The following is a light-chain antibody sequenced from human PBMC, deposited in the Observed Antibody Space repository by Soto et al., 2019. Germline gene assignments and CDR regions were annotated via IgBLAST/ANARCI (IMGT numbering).Light chain of an antibody. Sequence: EIVMTQSPATLSVSPGVRAILSCRASQSVSSTLAWYQHRPAQAPRLLIYDTSTRATGIPARLSGSGSGTEFTLTISSLQSEDFAVYYCQQYHNRPHTFGPGTKLGIK. CDR2: DTS. CDR1: QSVSST. V-gene: IGKV3D-15*01. CDR3: QQYHNRPHT. J-gene: IGKJ2*01.